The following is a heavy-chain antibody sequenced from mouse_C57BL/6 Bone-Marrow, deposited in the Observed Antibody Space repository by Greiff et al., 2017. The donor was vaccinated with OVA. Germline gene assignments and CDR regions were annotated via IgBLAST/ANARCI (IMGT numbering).Heavy chain of an antibody. CDR3: AREGWDNYFDY. V-gene: IGHV1-19*01. J-gene: IGHJ2*01. D-gene: IGHD3-3*01. CDR2: INPYNGGT. CDR1: GYTFTDYY. Sequence: VQLQQSGPVLVKPGASVKMSCKASGYTFTDYYMNWVKQSHGKSLEWIGVINPYNGGTSYNQKFKGKATLTVDKSSSTAYMELNSLTSEDSAVYYCAREGWDNYFDYWGQGTTLTVSS.